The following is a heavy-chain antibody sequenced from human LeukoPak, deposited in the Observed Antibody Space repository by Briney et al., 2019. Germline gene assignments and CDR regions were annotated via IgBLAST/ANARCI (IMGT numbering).Heavy chain of an antibody. Sequence: GASVKVSCNASGYTFTGYYMHWLRQAPEQGLEWMACINPNSGGTYYGQKFQGRVTMTRDTSISTAYMELSRLRSDDTAVYYCARGRVVDSSGWFDYWGQGTLVTVSS. V-gene: IGHV1-2*02. CDR1: GYTFTGYY. CDR2: INPNSGGT. CDR3: ARGRVVDSSGWFDY. J-gene: IGHJ4*02. D-gene: IGHD6-19*01.